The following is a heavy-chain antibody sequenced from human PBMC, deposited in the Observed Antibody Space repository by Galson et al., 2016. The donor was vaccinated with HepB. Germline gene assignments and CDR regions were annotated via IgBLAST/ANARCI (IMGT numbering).Heavy chain of an antibody. CDR2: IYYTGTT. CDR3: ARDLTGPAFDT. V-gene: IGHV4-39*02. CDR1: GDSINTGNYY. J-gene: IGHJ3*02. Sequence: ETLSLTCTGSGDSINTGNYYWAWIRQPPGKGLEWIATIYYTGTTYYNPSLKSRLTISVDTSYNQFSLHLNSVTAADTAVYYCARDLTGPAFDTWSQGTMVTVSS.